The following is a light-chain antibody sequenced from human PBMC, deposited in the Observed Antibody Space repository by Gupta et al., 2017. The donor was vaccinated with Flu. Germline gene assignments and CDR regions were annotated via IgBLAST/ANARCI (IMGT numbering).Light chain of an antibody. CDR2: GIN. CDR1: SLRSYH. V-gene: IGLV3-19*01. J-gene: IGLJ3*02. Sequence: SSELTQDPAVSVALGQTVSITCQGDSLRSYHARWYQQKPGQAPLLVLYGINNRPSGITDRFSGSSSRETVSWPIQGAQAEDEADSYWNSRDSSGKKWLVGGGTKLTVL. CDR3: NSRDSSGKKWL.